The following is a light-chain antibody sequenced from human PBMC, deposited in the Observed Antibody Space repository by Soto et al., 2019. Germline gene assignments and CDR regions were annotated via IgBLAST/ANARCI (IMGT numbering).Light chain of an antibody. Sequence: QAVVTQEPSLTVSPGGTVTLTCGSSTGAVTSGHSPYWFQQKPGQAPRTLIFDANSRHSWTPARFSGSLLGGKAALTLSGAQPEDEAECHCLLSYGGARVFGGGTKVTVL. CDR3: LLSYGGARV. V-gene: IGLV7-46*01. CDR1: TGAVTSGHS. CDR2: DAN. J-gene: IGLJ3*02.